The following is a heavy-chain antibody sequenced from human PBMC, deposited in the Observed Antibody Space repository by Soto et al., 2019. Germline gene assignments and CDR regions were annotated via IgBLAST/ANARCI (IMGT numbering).Heavy chain of an antibody. V-gene: IGHV4-59*01. J-gene: IGHJ6*02. CDR1: GGSISGYY. CDR3: TRDGDGRMTTNPYYYYGMDV. Sequence: ETLSLTCTVAGGSISGYYWSWIRQPPGKGLEWIGNVYYSGGAKYNPSVKRRVSISVDTSKNQFSLNLSSATAADTAVYYCTRDGDGRMTTNPYYYYGMDVWGPGITVTVSS. D-gene: IGHD2-21*02. CDR2: VYYSGGA.